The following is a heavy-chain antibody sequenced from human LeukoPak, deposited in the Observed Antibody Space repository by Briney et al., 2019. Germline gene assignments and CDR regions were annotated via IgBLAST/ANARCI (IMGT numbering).Heavy chain of an antibody. D-gene: IGHD3-22*01. V-gene: IGHV1-69*13. J-gene: IGHJ4*02. Sequence: SVKVSCKASGGTFSSYAISWVRQAPGQGLEWMGGIIPIFGTANYAQKFQGRVTITADESTSTAYMERSSLRSEDTAVYYCASFEWPYYYDSSGYYFDYWGQGTLVTVSS. CDR1: GGTFSSYA. CDR2: IIPIFGTA. CDR3: ASFEWPYYYDSSGYYFDY.